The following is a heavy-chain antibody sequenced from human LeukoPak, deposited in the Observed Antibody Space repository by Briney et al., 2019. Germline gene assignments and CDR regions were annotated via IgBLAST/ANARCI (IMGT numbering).Heavy chain of an antibody. CDR3: VRGRSSGWYYFDY. CDR1: GGSISTYY. Sequence: PSETLSLTCTVSGGSISTYYWSWIRQPPGKGLEWIGYIHNSGSTDSNPSLKSRVTTSVDTSKNQFSLKLSSVTAADTAVYYCVRGRSSGWYYFDYWGQGTLVTVSS. D-gene: IGHD6-19*01. J-gene: IGHJ4*02. CDR2: IHNSGST. V-gene: IGHV4-59*01.